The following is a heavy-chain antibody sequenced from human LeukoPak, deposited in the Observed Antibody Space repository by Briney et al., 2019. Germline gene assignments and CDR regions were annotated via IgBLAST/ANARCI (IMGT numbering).Heavy chain of an antibody. J-gene: IGHJ4*02. D-gene: IGHD5-24*01. Sequence: KISCKGSGYSFTNYWIGWVRQAPGQGLEWMGRIIPILGIANYAQKFQGRVTITADKSTSTAYMELSSLRSEDTAVYYCARGDGYSTNFDYWGQGTLVTVSS. CDR3: ARGDGYSTNFDY. CDR1: GYSFTNYW. V-gene: IGHV1-69*02. CDR2: IIPILGIA.